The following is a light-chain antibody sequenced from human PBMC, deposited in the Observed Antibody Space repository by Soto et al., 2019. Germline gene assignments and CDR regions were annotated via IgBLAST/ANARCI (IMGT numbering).Light chain of an antibody. V-gene: IGKV3-11*01. CDR3: QQSYTWPPIT. Sequence: EIVLTQSPATLSLSPGEIAVLSCRASHSVSSDLSWYQQKPGQAPRLIIYDAYNRATGIPARFSGAGSGTDFTHTISSLEPEDFAVYYCQQSYTWPPITCGQGTRLEIK. J-gene: IGKJ5*01. CDR1: HSVSSD. CDR2: DAY.